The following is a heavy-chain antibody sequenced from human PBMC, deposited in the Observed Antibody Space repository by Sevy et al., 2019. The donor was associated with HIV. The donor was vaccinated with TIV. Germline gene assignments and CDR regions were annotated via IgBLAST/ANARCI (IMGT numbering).Heavy chain of an antibody. Sequence: SETLSLTCAVSGSSISSGYYWGWIRQPPGKGLEWIGSIYHSGNTYYNPSLKSRVTISVDTSKNQFSLKLSSMTAADTAVYYCAREYCSGGDCYLDWFDPWGQGTLVTVSS. CDR2: IYHSGNT. D-gene: IGHD2-15*01. J-gene: IGHJ5*02. V-gene: IGHV4-38-2*02. CDR1: GSSISSGYY. CDR3: AREYCSGGDCYLDWFDP.